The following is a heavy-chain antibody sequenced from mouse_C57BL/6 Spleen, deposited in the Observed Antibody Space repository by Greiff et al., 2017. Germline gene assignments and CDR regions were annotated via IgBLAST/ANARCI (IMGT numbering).Heavy chain of an antibody. V-gene: IGHV5-6*01. CDR1: GFTFSSYG. J-gene: IGHJ3*01. CDR3: ARPSITTVVAPFAY. Sequence: VQLQQSGGDLVKPGGSLKLSCAASGFTFSSYGMSWVRQTPDKRLEWVATISSGGSYTYYPDSVKGRFTISRDNAKNTLYLQMSSLKSEDTAMYYCARPSITTVVAPFAYWGQGTLVTVSA. CDR2: ISSGGSYT. D-gene: IGHD1-1*01.